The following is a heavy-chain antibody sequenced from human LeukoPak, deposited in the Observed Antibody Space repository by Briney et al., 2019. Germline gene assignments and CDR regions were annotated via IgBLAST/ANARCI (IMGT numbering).Heavy chain of an antibody. J-gene: IGHJ4*02. V-gene: IGHV4-61*02. D-gene: IGHD3-10*01. CDR3: ARLGYYGSGSLVDYFDY. CDR1: GGSISSGSYY. Sequence: SQTLSLTCTVSGGSISSGSYYWSWIRQPAGTGLEYIGRIYTSGSTSYNPSLKSRVTISVDTSKNQFSLKLSSVTAADTAVYYCARLGYYGSGSLVDYFDYWGQGTLVTVSS. CDR2: IYTSGST.